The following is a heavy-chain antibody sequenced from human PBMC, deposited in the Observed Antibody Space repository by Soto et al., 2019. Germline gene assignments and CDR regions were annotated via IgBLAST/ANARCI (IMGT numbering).Heavy chain of an antibody. CDR1: GYTFVTYG. Sequence: QVQLVQSGTEVKKPGASVKVSCKASGYTFVTYGMNWVRQAPGQGLEWMGGISGYKGNTNYAQKFQARVTMTTHPSPSTAYMEVGSLRSDDTAVHYCARGAYGSAPDSWGQGTLVTVSS. CDR3: ARGAYGSAPDS. J-gene: IGHJ5*01. CDR2: ISGYKGNT. V-gene: IGHV1-18*01. D-gene: IGHD3-10*01.